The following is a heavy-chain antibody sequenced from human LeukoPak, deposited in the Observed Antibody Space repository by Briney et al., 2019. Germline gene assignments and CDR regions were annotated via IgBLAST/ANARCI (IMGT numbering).Heavy chain of an antibody. CDR2: ISYDGSNK. CDR1: GFTFSSYA. V-gene: IGHV3-30*04. J-gene: IGHJ4*02. CDR3: ARGGSITMIVVVMTFDY. D-gene: IGHD3-22*01. Sequence: GGSLRLSCAASGFTFSSYAMHWVRQAPGKGLEWVAVISYDGSNKYYADSVKGRFTISRDNSKNTLYLKMNSLRAEDTAVYYCARGGSITMIVVVMTFDYWGQGTLVTVSS.